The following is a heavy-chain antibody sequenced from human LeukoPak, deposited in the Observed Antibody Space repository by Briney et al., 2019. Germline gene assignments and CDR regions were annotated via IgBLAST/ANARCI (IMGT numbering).Heavy chain of an antibody. J-gene: IGHJ4*02. Sequence: GGSLRLSCAASGFTFSSYNMNWVRQAPGKGLEWVSSITSDSRYMYYADSVKGRFTISRDNAKNSLYLQMNSLRAEDTAVYYCASRIGYYDSYDYWGQGTLVTVSS. CDR1: GFTFSSYN. CDR3: ASRIGYYDSYDY. D-gene: IGHD3-22*01. V-gene: IGHV3-21*01. CDR2: ITSDSRYM.